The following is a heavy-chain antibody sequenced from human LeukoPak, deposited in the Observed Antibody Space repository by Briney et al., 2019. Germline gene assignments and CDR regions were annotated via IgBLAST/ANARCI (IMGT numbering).Heavy chain of an antibody. CDR1: GDSVSRNNIA. CDR2: IYYNSQWYS. V-gene: IGHV6-1*01. Sequence: SQTLSLTCAISGDSVSRNNIAWNWIRQSPSRGHEWLERIYYNSQWYSDYAVSVRSRITINPDTSKNQFSLQLNSVTPEDTAVYCCARGRDVVVVPAADFDYWGQGILVTVSS. D-gene: IGHD2-2*01. CDR3: ARGRDVVVVPAADFDY. J-gene: IGHJ4*02.